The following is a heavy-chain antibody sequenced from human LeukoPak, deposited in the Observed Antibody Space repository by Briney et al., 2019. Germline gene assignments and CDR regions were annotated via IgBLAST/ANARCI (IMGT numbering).Heavy chain of an antibody. CDR1: GFTVSSNY. CDR3: ARGTFYGGNSPLAFDI. V-gene: IGHV3-53*01. D-gene: IGHD4-23*01. J-gene: IGHJ3*02. CDR2: FYSGGSR. Sequence: PGGSLRLSCAASGFTVSSNYMSWVRQAPGKGLEWVSVFYSGGSRYYADSVKGRLTIPRDNSKNTLYFQMNSLRAEDTAVYYCARGTFYGGNSPLAFDIWGQGTMVTVSS.